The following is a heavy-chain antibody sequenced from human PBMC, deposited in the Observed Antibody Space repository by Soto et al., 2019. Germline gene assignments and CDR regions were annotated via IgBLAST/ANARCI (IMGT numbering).Heavy chain of an antibody. CDR3: ARTPTSGWYFDL. J-gene: IGHJ2*01. Sequence: GGSLRLSCATSGFTFSTYAMHWVRQAPGKGLEYVSAISSNGRSTYYANSVKGRVTITRDTSASTAYMELSSLRSEDTAVYYCARTPTSGWYFDLWGRGTLVTVSS. CDR2: ISSNGRST. V-gene: IGHV3-64*01. CDR1: GFTFSTYA. D-gene: IGHD3-10*01.